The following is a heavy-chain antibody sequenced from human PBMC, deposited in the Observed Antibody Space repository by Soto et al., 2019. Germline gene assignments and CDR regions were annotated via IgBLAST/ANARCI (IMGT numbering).Heavy chain of an antibody. CDR2: ISSSSSYI. D-gene: IGHD1-26*01. J-gene: IGHJ4*02. CDR1: GFTFSSYS. V-gene: IGHV3-21*01. CDR3: ARVVGAGDYFDY. Sequence: VGSLRLSCAASGFTFSSYSMNWVRQAPGKGLEWVSSISSSSSYIYYADSVKGRFTISRDDSKNTLYLQMNSLRAEDTAVYYCARVVGAGDYFDYWGQGTLVTVSS.